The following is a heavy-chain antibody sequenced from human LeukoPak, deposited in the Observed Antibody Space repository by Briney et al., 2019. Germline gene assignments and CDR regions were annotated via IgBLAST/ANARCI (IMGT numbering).Heavy chain of an antibody. J-gene: IGHJ6*03. CDR3: PMGQPSDRLGAHCSGGSCYSIADYYYYYMDV. Sequence: ASVKVSCKASGYTFTRYYMHWVRQAPGQGLEWMGWINPNRVCTNYAQKFQGRVTMTRDTSISTAYMERSRLRSDDTAVYYCPMGQPSDRLGAHCSGGSCYSIADYYYYYMDVWGKGTTVTVSS. CDR2: INPNRVCT. V-gene: IGHV1-2*02. D-gene: IGHD2-15*01. CDR1: GYTFTRYY.